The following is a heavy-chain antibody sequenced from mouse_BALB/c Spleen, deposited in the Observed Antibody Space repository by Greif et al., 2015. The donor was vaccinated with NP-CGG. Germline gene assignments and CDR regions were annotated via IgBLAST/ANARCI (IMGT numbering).Heavy chain of an antibody. CDR1: GFTFSSYG. V-gene: IGHV5-6-3*01. CDR2: INSNGGST. J-gene: IGHJ3*01. CDR3: ARGGVLRSWFAY. D-gene: IGHD1-1*01. Sequence: EVKLMESGGGLVQPGGSLKLSCAASGFTFSSYGMSWVRQTPDKRLELVATINSNGGSTYYPDSVKGRFTISRDNAKNALYLQMSSLKSEDTAMYYCARGGVLRSWFAYWGQGTLVTVSA.